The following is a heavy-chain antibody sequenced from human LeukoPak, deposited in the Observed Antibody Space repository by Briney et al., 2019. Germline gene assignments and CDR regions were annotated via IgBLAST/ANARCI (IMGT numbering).Heavy chain of an antibody. CDR3: ARDIVVVPAAIHMDV. J-gene: IGHJ6*02. D-gene: IGHD2-2*01. V-gene: IGHV1-18*01. Sequence: GASVKVSCKASGYTFTSYGISWVRQAPGQGLEWMGWISGYNGNTNFAQKLQGRVTMTTDTSTNTAYMELRSLRSDDTAVYYCARDIVVVPAAIHMDVWGQGTTVTVSS. CDR2: ISGYNGNT. CDR1: GYTFTSYG.